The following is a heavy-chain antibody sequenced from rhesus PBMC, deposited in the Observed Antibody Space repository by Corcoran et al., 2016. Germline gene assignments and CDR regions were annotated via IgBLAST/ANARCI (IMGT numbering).Heavy chain of an antibody. CDR2: IRSNAYGGTA. J-gene: IGHJ4*01. CDR1: GFTCRDHY. V-gene: IGHV3-184*01. Sequence: EVQLGESGGGLVQPGGSRRLSCAASGFTCRDHYMYGVRQAPGKGLGWVGFIRSNAYGGTAVYAASVKGRFTISRDDSNSIAYLQMNSLKTEATAVYYCTRWGDYWGQGVLVTVSS. D-gene: IGHD3-34*01. CDR3: TRWGDY.